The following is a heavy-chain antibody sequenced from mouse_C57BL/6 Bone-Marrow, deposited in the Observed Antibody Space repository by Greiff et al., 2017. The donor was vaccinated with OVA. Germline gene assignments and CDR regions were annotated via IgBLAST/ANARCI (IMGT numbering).Heavy chain of an antibody. D-gene: IGHD6-2*01. J-gene: IGHJ4*01. CDR3: ASGLDYDGMDY. Sequence: QVQLQQSGAELARPGASVKLSCKASGYTFTSYGISWVKQRTGQGLEWIGEIYPRSGNTYYNEKFKGKATFTADTSSNTAYMQLSSLTTEDSAIYYCASGLDYDGMDYWGQGTSVTVSS. CDR1: GYTFTSYG. V-gene: IGHV1-81*01. CDR2: IYPRSGNT.